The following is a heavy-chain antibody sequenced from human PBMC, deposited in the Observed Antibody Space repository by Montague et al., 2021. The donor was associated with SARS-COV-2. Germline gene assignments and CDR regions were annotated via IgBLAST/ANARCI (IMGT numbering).Heavy chain of an antibody. CDR2: IYHSGST. D-gene: IGHD2-21*01. Sequence: SETLSLTCAVYGGSFSAHYWSWIRQPPGKGLEWIGEIYHSGSTNYNPSLKSRVTISVDTSKNQFSLKLRSVTAADTAVYYCARGRSLLWWCPSWFDIWGQGTMVTVSS. CDR1: GGSFSAHY. CDR3: ARGRSLLWWCPSWFDI. J-gene: IGHJ3*02. V-gene: IGHV4-34*01.